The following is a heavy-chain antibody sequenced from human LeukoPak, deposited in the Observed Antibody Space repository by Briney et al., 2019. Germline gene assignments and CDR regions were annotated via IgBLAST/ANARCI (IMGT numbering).Heavy chain of an antibody. J-gene: IGHJ5*02. CDR1: GFTFSSYS. Sequence: GGSLRLSCAASGFTFSSYSMNWVRQAPGKGLEWVPSISSSSSYIYYADSVKGRFTISRDNAKNSLYLQMNSLRAEDTAVYYCARSHPQYGSAQDNWFDPWGQGTLVTVSS. D-gene: IGHD3-10*01. V-gene: IGHV3-21*01. CDR2: ISSSSSYI. CDR3: ARSHPQYGSAQDNWFDP.